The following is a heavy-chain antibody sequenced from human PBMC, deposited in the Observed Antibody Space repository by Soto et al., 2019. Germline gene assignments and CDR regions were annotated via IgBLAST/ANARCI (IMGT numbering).Heavy chain of an antibody. J-gene: IGHJ6*02. V-gene: IGHV3-33*01. D-gene: IGHD1-20*01. CDR1: GFTFSSYG. Sequence: GGSLRLSCAASGFTFSSYGMHWVRQAPGKGLEWVAVIWYDGSNKYYADSVKGRFTISRDNSKNTLYLQMNSLRAEDTAVYYCVREAGIPPDYYYYYGMDVWGQGTTVTVSS. CDR2: IWYDGSNK. CDR3: VREAGIPPDYYYYYGMDV.